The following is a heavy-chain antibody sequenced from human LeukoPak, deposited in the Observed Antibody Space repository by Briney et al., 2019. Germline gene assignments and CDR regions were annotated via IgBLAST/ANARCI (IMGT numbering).Heavy chain of an antibody. D-gene: IGHD1/OR15-1a*01. CDR3: ARPTQYNWNMIGAFDI. CDR1: GYSFTSYW. J-gene: IGHJ3*02. Sequence: GESLKNSCKGSGYSFTSYWIVYLRPMPGKGLEWMGFIYPGDSDTRYSPSFQGQVTISADKSISTAYLQWSSLKASDTAMYYCARPTQYNWNMIGAFDIWGQGTMVTVSS. V-gene: IGHV5-51*01. CDR2: IYPGDSDT.